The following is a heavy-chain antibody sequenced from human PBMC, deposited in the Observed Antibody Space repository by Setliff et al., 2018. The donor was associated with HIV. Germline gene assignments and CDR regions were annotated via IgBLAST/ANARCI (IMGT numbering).Heavy chain of an antibody. Sequence: GASVKVSCKASGYSFTSYAISWVRQAPGQGLEWMAWISPNSGYTLFAQKFRGRVTMTADTSTSTAYMDLGSLRSDDTAVYYCARGAWYTSGWYSSRYMDVWGKGTTVTVSS. CDR1: GYSFTSYA. J-gene: IGHJ6*03. CDR2: ISPNSGYT. D-gene: IGHD6-19*01. CDR3: ARGAWYTSGWYSSRYMDV. V-gene: IGHV1-18*01.